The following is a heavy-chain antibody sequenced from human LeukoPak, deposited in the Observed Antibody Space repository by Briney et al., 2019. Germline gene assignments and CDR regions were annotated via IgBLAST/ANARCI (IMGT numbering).Heavy chain of an antibody. V-gene: IGHV3-7*03. Sequence: GRSLRLSCAAAGFTFSSNWMSWVRQAPGKGLEWVANIKQDGSEKYYVDSVKGRFTISRDNAKNSLYLQMNSLRAEDTAVYYYAGRSMPWGQGTLVTVSS. CDR1: GFTFSSNW. J-gene: IGHJ4*02. D-gene: IGHD2/OR15-2a*01. CDR3: AGRSMP. CDR2: IKQDGSEK.